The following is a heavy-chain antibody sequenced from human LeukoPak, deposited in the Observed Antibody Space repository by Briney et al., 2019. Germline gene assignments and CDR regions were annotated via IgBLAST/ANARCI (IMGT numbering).Heavy chain of an antibody. D-gene: IGHD6-19*01. Sequence: GASVKVSCKASGYTFTSYDINWLRQAPAKGLEWMGSFDPEDDETIYAQKFQGRVTMTEDTSTDTAYMELSSLRSEDTAVYYCATDLSAGWSAFDYWGQGTLVTVSS. J-gene: IGHJ4*02. CDR2: FDPEDDET. CDR3: ATDLSAGWSAFDY. CDR1: GYTFTSYD. V-gene: IGHV1-24*01.